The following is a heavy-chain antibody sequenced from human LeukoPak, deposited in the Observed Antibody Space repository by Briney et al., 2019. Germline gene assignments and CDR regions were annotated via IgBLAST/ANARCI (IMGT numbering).Heavy chain of an antibody. CDR2: ISTYNGNT. V-gene: IGHV1-18*01. J-gene: IGHJ6*03. CDR1: GYSLTSYG. D-gene: IGHD2-2*01. Sequence: ASVKVSCKASGYSLTSYGVSWVRPAPGQGLEWLGWISTYNGNTNYAQKIQGRVTMTTDTSTSTVYMELRSLRSDDTAVYYCARAVPTAAGGYYMDVWGKGTTVTVSS. CDR3: ARAVPTAAGGYYMDV.